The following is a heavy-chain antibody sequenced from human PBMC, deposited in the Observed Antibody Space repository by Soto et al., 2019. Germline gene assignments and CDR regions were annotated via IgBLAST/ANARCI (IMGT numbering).Heavy chain of an antibody. CDR3: ARPSGSYLYFFYF. Sequence: SEDLSLPWTGSGGSISRSYYFLGWVRHPPGKGLEWIGSIYYSGGTYYSPSLKSRVTMSVDTSKNQFSLKLSSVTAADTAVYYCARPSGSYLYFFYFSGQGTLVTVSS. J-gene: IGHJ4*02. CDR2: IYYSGGT. D-gene: IGHD1-26*01. V-gene: IGHV4-39*01. CDR1: GGSISRSYYF.